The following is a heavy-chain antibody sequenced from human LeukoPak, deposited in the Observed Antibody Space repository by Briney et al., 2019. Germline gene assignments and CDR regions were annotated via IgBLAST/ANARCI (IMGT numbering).Heavy chain of an antibody. CDR1: GGSFSVYY. CDR2: INHSGST. J-gene: IGHJ4*02. CDR3: ARASEMATIPFDY. V-gene: IGHV4-34*01. D-gene: IGHD5-24*01. Sequence: SETLSLTCAVYGGSFSVYYWSWIRQPPGKGLEWIGEINHSGSTNYNPSLKSRVTMSVDTSKNQFSLKLSSVTAADTAVYYCARASEMATIPFDYWGQGTLVTVSS.